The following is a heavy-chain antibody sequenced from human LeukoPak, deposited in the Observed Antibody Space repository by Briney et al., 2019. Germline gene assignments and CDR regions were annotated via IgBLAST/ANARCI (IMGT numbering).Heavy chain of an antibody. Sequence: ASVKVSCKVSGNTLTDLAIHWVRQAPAKGLEWMGGFDPEGGETIYAQKFQGRVTMTEDTSTDTAYMDLNSLRSEDTAVYYCATDSGSESDLDAFDIWGQGTMVTVSS. CDR3: ATDSGSESDLDAFDI. CDR1: GNTLTDLA. V-gene: IGHV1-24*01. J-gene: IGHJ3*02. CDR2: FDPEGGET.